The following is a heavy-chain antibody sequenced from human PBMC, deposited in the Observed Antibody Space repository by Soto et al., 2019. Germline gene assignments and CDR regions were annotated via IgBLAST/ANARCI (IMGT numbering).Heavy chain of an antibody. V-gene: IGHV1-69*08. CDR1: GGTFSSYT. CDR2: IIPILGIA. CDR3: AREDAGVFGVDYYYYMDV. D-gene: IGHD3-3*01. J-gene: IGHJ6*03. Sequence: QVQLVQSGAEVKKPGSSVKVSCKASGGTFSSYTISWVRQAPGQGLEWMGRIIPILGIANYAQKFQGRVTINADKSSSTVYMERSSLRSEDTAVYYCAREDAGVFGVDYYYYMDVWGKGTTVTVSS.